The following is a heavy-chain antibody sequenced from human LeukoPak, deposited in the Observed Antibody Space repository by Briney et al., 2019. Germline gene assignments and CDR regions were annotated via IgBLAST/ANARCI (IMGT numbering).Heavy chain of an antibody. CDR3: ARLITFGGVIAYFDY. D-gene: IGHD3-16*02. V-gene: IGHV3-23*01. J-gene: IGHJ4*02. CDR2: INDRGIAT. CDR1: GFTFSNYA. Sequence: GGSLRLSCAASGFTFSNYAMSWVRQAPGKGLEWVSTINDRGIATYYADSVKGRFTISRDNSKNTLSLQVSSLRAEDTAVYYCARLITFGGVIAYFDYWGQGTLVTVSS.